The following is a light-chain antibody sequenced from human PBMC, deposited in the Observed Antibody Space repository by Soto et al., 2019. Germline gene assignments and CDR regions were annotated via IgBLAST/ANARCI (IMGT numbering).Light chain of an antibody. V-gene: IGKV3-11*01. CDR3: QQRSNWPPWT. CDR2: DAS. Sequence: EIVLTQSRATLSLSPGERATLSCRASQSVSSYLAWYQQKPGQAPRLPIYDASNRATGIPARFSGSGSGTDFTLTISSLEPEDFAVYYCQQRSNWPPWTFGQGTKVEIK. J-gene: IGKJ1*01. CDR1: QSVSSY.